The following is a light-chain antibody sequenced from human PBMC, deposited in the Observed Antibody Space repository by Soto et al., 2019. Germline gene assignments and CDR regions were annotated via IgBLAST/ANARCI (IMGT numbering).Light chain of an antibody. V-gene: IGLV1-47*02. CDR1: SSNIGNNY. CDR2: SNN. J-gene: IGLJ1*01. CDR3: AAWDDSVSGYV. Sequence: QSVLTQTSSASGTPGQRVTISCSGSSSNIGNNYVYWHQQFPGTAPKLLISSNNQRPSGVPDRFSGSKSGTSASLAISGLRSEDEADYYCAAWDDSVSGYVFGTGTRSPS.